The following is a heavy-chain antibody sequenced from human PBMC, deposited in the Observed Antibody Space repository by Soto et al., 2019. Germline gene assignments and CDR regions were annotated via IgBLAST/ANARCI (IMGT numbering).Heavy chain of an antibody. V-gene: IGHV1-46*01. CDR1: GYTFTSYY. J-gene: IGHJ6*02. CDR2: INPSGGST. CDR3: ARDRVVRGVIPKPYYYGMDV. Sequence: ASVKVSCKASGYTFTSYYMHWVRQAPGQGLEWMGIINPSGGSTSYAQKLQGRVTMTRDTSTSTVYMELSSLRSEDTAVYYCARDRVVRGVIPKPYYYGMDVWGQGTTVTVSS. D-gene: IGHD3-10*01.